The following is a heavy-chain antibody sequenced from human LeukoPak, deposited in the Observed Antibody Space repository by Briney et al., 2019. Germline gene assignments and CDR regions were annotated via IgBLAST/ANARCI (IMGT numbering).Heavy chain of an antibody. Sequence: ASVKVSCKASGCTFTSYYMHWVRQAPGQGLEWMGIINPSGGSTSYAQKFQGRVTMTRDTSTSTVYMELSSLRSEDTAVYYCARGSFSKIYYYGMDAWGQGTTVTVSS. D-gene: IGHD3-16*02. CDR2: INPSGGST. V-gene: IGHV1-46*01. CDR3: ARGSFSKIYYYGMDA. J-gene: IGHJ6*02. CDR1: GCTFTSYY.